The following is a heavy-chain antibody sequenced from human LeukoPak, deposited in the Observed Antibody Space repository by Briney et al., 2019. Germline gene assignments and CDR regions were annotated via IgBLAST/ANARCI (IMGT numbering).Heavy chain of an antibody. CDR2: IYSGGST. J-gene: IGHJ4*02. CDR1: GFTFSSYA. V-gene: IGHV3-66*01. D-gene: IGHD3-10*01. Sequence: GGSLRLSCAASGFTFSSYAMTWVRQAPGKGLEWVSVIYSGGSTYYADSVKGRFTISRDNSKNTLYLQMNSLRAEDTAVYYCARDYGSGSYYPIDYWGQGTLVTVSS. CDR3: ARDYGSGSYYPIDY.